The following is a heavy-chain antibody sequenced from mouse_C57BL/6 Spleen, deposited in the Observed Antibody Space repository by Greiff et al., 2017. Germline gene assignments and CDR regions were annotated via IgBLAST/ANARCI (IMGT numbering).Heavy chain of an antibody. V-gene: IGHV1-82*01. CDR3: ARSETAQATKGFAY. CDR2: IYPGDGDT. D-gene: IGHD3-2*02. CDR1: GYAFSSSW. Sequence: QVQLQQSGPELVKPGASVKISCKASGYAFSSSWMNWVKQRPGKGLEWIGRIYPGDGDTNYNGKFKGKATLTADKSSSTAYMQLSSLTSEDSAVYFCARSETAQATKGFAYWGQGTLVTVSA. J-gene: IGHJ3*01.